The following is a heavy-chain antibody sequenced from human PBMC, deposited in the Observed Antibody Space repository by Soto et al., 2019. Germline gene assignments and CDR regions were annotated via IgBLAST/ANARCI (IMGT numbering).Heavy chain of an antibody. CDR3: ARSHYTYGLLIDY. CDR2: VYSTGST. D-gene: IGHD2-8*01. CDR1: GDSITTNGYY. J-gene: IGHJ4*02. Sequence: SETLSLTCSVSGDSITTNGYYWGWIRQPPVKGLQWIGNVYSTGSTFSHPSLTSRVFISVDTSKNKFSLRLTSVTAADTAVYYCARSHYTYGLLIDYWGPGIMVTVS. V-gene: IGHV4-39*01.